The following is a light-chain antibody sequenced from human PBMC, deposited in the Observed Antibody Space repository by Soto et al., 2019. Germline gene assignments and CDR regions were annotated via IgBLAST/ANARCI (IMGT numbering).Light chain of an antibody. CDR3: QQSYSTPRT. CDR2: AAS. CDR1: QTISTY. V-gene: IGKV1-39*01. J-gene: IGKJ1*01. Sequence: DIQMTQSPSSLSASVGDRVTITCRASQTISTYLNWYRQKPGKAPKLLISAASSLQSGVPLRFSGSGSGTDFTLTISSLQPEDFATYYCQQSYSTPRTFGQGTKVEIK.